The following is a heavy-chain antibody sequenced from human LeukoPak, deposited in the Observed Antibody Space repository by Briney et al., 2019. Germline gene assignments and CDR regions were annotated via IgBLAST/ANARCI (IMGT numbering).Heavy chain of an antibody. D-gene: IGHD3-22*01. J-gene: IGHJ4*02. V-gene: IGHV1-24*01. CDR2: FDPEDGET. CDR3: ATEVTYYYDSSGYYTYYFDY. Sequence: GASVKVSCKVSGYTLTELSMHWVRQAPGKGLEWMGGFDPEDGETIYAQKFQGRVTMTEDTSTDTAYMELSSLRSEDTAVYYCATEVTYYYDSSGYYTYYFDYWGQGTLVTVSP. CDR1: GYTLTELS.